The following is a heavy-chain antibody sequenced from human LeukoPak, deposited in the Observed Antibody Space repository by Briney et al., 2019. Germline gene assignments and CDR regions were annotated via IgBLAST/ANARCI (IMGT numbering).Heavy chain of an antibody. CDR1: GFNFRMYA. CDR3: AKDSIYGDGKWDIDY. V-gene: IGHV3-23*01. J-gene: IGHJ4*02. CDR2: IVGDGSST. D-gene: IGHD1-26*01. Sequence: GGSLRLSCAASGFNFRMYAMSWVRLAPGKGLEWVSGIVGDGSSTYYADSVKGRFTISKDYSKNTLYLQMNSLSAEDTAMYYWAKDSIYGDGKWDIDYWGQGTLVTVSS.